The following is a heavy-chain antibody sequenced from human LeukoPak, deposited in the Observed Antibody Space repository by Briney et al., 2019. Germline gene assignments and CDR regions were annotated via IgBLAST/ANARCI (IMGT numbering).Heavy chain of an antibody. Sequence: ASVKVSCKTSGYTFTTYGISWVRQAPGQGLEWMGWISAYNGNTNYAQKLQGRVTMTTDASTSTAYMELRSLRSDDTAVYYCARDRGNYDSSDPLDYWGQGTLVTVSS. D-gene: IGHD3-22*01. J-gene: IGHJ4*02. CDR3: ARDRGNYDSSDPLDY. CDR1: GYTFTTYG. CDR2: ISAYNGNT. V-gene: IGHV1-18*01.